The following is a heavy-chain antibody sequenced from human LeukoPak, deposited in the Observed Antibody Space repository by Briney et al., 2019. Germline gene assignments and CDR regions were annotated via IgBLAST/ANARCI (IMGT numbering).Heavy chain of an antibody. V-gene: IGHV3-30-3*01. CDR3: ARDRGNYFDY. D-gene: IGHD1-14*01. CDR2: ISYDGSNK. CDR1: GFTFSSYA. Sequence: PGGSLRLSCAASGFTFSSYAMHWVRQAPGKGLEWVAVISYDGSNKFYADSVKGRFTIPRDNSKNTLYLQMNSLRADDTAVYYCARDRGNYFDYWGQGTLVTVSS. J-gene: IGHJ4*02.